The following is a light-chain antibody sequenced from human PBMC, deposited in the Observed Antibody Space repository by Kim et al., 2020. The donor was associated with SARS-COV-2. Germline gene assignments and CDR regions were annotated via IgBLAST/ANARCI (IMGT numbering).Light chain of an antibody. V-gene: IGKV3-15*01. CDR2: GAS. CDR3: QQYNNWRPIT. Sequence: EIVMTQSPATLSVSPGERVILSCRASQSVRSNLAWYQQKPGQAPRLLIHGASTRATGTPARFSGSGSGTEFTLTISSLQSVDFAVYFCQQYNNWRPITFGQGTRLEIK. J-gene: IGKJ5*01. CDR1: QSVRSN.